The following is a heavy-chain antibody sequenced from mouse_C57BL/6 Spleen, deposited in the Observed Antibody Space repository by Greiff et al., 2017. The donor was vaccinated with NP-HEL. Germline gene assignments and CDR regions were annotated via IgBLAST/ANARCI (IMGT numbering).Heavy chain of an antibody. J-gene: IGHJ2*01. CDR2: IHPNSGST. V-gene: IGHV1-64*01. CDR3: AREGVITTVVADY. D-gene: IGHD1-1*01. Sequence: QVQLQQPGAELEKPGASVKLSCKASGYTFTSYWMHWVKQRPGQGLEWIGMIHPNSGSTNYNEKFKSKATLTVDKSSSTAYMQLSSLTSEDSAVYYCAREGVITTVVADYWGQGTTLTVSS. CDR1: GYTFTSYW.